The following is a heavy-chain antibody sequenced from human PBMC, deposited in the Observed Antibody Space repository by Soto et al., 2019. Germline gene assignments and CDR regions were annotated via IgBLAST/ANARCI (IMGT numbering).Heavy chain of an antibody. CDR2: ISYDGSNK. J-gene: IGHJ4*02. V-gene: IGHV3-30*18. Sequence: QVQLVESGGGVVQPGRSLRLSCAASGFTFSSYGMHWVRQAPGKGLEWVAVISYDGSNKYYADSVKGRFNISRDNSKNTLYLQMNSLRADDTAVYYCAKDWTFCDYWGQGTLVTVSS. CDR3: AKDWTFCDY. CDR1: GFTFSSYG. D-gene: IGHD3-3*01.